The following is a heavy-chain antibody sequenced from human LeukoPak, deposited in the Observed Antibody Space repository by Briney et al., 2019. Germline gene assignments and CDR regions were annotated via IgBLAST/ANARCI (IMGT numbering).Heavy chain of an antibody. J-gene: IGHJ5*02. CDR2: IHTTGST. Sequence: SETLSLTCTVSGGSISSYYWSWIRQPAGKGLEWIGRIHTTGSTNYNPSLKSRVTMSEDTSKNQFSLKLSSVTAADTAVYYCARHRFPPSSPPFYSRHSPFNWFDPWGQGTLVTVSS. CDR3: ARHRFPPSSPPFYSRHSPFNWFDP. CDR1: GGSISSYY. D-gene: IGHD6-13*01. V-gene: IGHV4-4*07.